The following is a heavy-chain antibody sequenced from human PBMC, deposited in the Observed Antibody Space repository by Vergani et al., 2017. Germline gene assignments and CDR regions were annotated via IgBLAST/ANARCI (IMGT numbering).Heavy chain of an antibody. J-gene: IGHJ4*02. Sequence: QVQLVESGGGVVQPGRSLRLSCAASGFTFSSYAMHWVRQAPGKGLEWVAVISYDGSNKYYADSVKGRFTISRDNSKNTLYLQMNSLRAEDTAVYYCAKGDSIAVAGLVDYWGQGTLVTVSS. CDR3: AKGDSIAVAGLVDY. CDR2: ISYDGSNK. D-gene: IGHD6-19*01. CDR1: GFTFSSYA. V-gene: IGHV3-30-3*01.